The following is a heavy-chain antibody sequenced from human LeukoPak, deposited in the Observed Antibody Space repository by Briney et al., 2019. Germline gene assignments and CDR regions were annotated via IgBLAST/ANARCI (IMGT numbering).Heavy chain of an antibody. CDR3: ARDRVGSSSDYMDV. CDR1: GGSISSYY. Sequence: SETLSLTCTVSGGSISSYYWSWIRQPAGKGLEWIGRIYNSGSTNYNPSLKGRVTMSVDTSKNQFSLQLSSVTAADTAVYYCARDRVGSSSDYMDVWGKGTTVTVSS. J-gene: IGHJ6*03. V-gene: IGHV4-4*07. CDR2: IYNSGST. D-gene: IGHD6-6*01.